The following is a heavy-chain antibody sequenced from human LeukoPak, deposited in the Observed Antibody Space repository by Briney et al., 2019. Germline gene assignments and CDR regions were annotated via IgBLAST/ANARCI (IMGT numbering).Heavy chain of an antibody. J-gene: IGHJ4*02. CDR1: GGSISSSSYY. Sequence: SETLSLTCTVSGGSISSSSYYGGWIRQPRGKGLEWIGSIYYSGSTYYNPSLKSRVTISVDTSKNQFSLKLSSVTAADTAVYYCARVKLSTYYYDSSGYYYPYYFDYWGQGTLVTVSS. V-gene: IGHV4-39*07. CDR3: ARVKLSTYYYDSSGYYYPYYFDY. D-gene: IGHD3-22*01. CDR2: IYYSGST.